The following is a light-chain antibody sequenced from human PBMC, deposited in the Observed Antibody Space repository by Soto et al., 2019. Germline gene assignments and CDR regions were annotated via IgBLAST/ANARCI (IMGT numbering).Light chain of an antibody. J-gene: IGKJ2*01. Sequence: DIQMTQSPSTLSASVGDRVTITCRASQSISSWLAWYQQKPGKAPKLLIYDASSLESGVPSRFSGSGSGTEFTLTISSLQPDDFATYYCQQYNSYPLYTFARGPSWRSN. CDR3: QQYNSYPLYT. CDR2: DAS. CDR1: QSISSW. V-gene: IGKV1-5*01.